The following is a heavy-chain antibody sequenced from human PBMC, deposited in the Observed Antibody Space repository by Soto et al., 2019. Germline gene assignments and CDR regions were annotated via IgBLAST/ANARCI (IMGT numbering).Heavy chain of an antibody. D-gene: IGHD5-12*01. CDR2: IYPGDSDT. CDR3: ARAYSGYDLYYYYGMDV. Sequence: PCESLKISCKGSGYSFTSYWIGWVRQMPGKGLEWMGIIYPGDSDTRYSPSFQGQVTISADKSISTAYLQWSSLKASDTAMYYCARAYSGYDLYYYYGMDVWGQGTTVTVSS. V-gene: IGHV5-51*01. J-gene: IGHJ6*02. CDR1: GYSFTSYW.